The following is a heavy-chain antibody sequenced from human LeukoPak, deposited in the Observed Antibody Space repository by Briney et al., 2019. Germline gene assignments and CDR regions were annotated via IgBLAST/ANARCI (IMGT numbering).Heavy chain of an antibody. CDR1: GFTFSNAW. J-gene: IGHJ4*02. D-gene: IGHD2-2*01. CDR2: IKSKTDGGTT. Sequence: GGSLRLSCAASGFTFSNAWMSWVRQAPGKGLEWVGRIKSKTDGGTTDYAAPVKGRFTISRDDSKNTLYLQMNSLKTEDTAVYYCTIPYQLLGSHNYWGQGTLVTVSS. V-gene: IGHV3-15*01. CDR3: TIPYQLLGSHNY.